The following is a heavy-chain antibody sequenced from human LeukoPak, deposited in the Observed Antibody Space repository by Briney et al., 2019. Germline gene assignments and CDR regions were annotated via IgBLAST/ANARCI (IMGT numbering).Heavy chain of an antibody. Sequence: SETLSLTCTVSGGSISSSSYYWSWIRQPAGKGLEWIGRIYTSGSTNYNPSLKSRVTISVDTSKNQFSLKLSSVTAADTAVYYCAREDTAWGQGTLVTVSS. CDR2: IYTSGST. J-gene: IGHJ4*02. D-gene: IGHD5-18*01. CDR1: GGSISSSSYY. V-gene: IGHV4-61*02. CDR3: AREDTA.